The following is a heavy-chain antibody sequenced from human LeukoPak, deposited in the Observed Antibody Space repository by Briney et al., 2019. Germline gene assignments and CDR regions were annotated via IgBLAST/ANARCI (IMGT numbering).Heavy chain of an antibody. V-gene: IGHV1-2*02. CDR3: ATYYTGTFDP. CDR2: INPNSCGT. Sequence: ASVKVSLKSSVYTFTGYYMHWLRQAPGQGRAGMGGINPNSCGTNYAQKFQGRVTMTRERSISTAYMELSTLRSNDTAVYYSATYYTGTFDPWGQGNLVTVSS. D-gene: IGHD1-1*01. J-gene: IGHJ5*02. CDR1: VYTFTGYY.